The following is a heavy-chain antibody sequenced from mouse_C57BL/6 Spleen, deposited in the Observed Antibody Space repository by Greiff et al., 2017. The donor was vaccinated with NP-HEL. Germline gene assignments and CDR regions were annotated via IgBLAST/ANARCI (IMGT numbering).Heavy chain of an antibody. CDR1: GYTFTSYW. CDR2: IDPSDSET. CDR3: AVYYGYDGPFAY. Sequence: QVQLQQPGAELVRPGSSVKLSCKASGYTFTSYWMHWVKQRPIQGLEWIGNIDPSDSETHYNQKFKDKATLTVDKSSSTAYMQLSSLTSEDSAVYYCAVYYGYDGPFAYWGQGTLVTVSA. D-gene: IGHD2-2*01. J-gene: IGHJ3*01. V-gene: IGHV1-52*01.